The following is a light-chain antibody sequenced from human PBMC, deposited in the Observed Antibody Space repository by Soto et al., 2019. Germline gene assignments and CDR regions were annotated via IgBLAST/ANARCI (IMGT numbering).Light chain of an antibody. CDR2: RDS. CDR1: SSNIGSNY. Sequence: QSILAQAPSASGTPGQRVTISCSGSSSNIGSNYVYWYQQLPGTAPKVLIYRDSQRPSGVPDRFSGSKSGTSASLAISGLLSEDEAEYYCATRVGSLRAHVVFGGGTQLTVL. V-gene: IGLV1-47*01. J-gene: IGLJ2*01. CDR3: ATRVGSLRAHVV.